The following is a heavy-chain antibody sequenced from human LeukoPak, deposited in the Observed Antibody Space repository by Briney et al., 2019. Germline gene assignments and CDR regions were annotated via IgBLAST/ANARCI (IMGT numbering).Heavy chain of an antibody. CDR2: IYYSGST. CDR3: ARFPDYYYDSSGAGDY. V-gene: IGHV4-39*01. D-gene: IGHD3-22*01. CDR1: GGSISSSSYY. J-gene: IGHJ4*02. Sequence: SETLSLTCTVSGGSISSSSYYWGWIRQPPGKGLEWIGSIYYSGSTYYNPSLKSRVTISVDTSKNQFSLKLSSVTAADTAVYYCARFPDYYYDSSGAGDYWGQGTLVTDSS.